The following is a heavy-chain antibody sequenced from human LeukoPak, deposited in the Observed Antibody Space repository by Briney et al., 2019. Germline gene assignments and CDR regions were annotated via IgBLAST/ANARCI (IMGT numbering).Heavy chain of an antibody. Sequence: EASVKVSCKASGYTFTGYYMHWVRQAPGQRLEWMGWINPNSGGTNYAQKFQGRVTMTRDTSISTAYMELSRLRSDDTAVYYCANSPYGPGRVLPGEDAFDIWGQGTMVTVSS. D-gene: IGHD4/OR15-4a*01. CDR3: ANSPYGPGRVLPGEDAFDI. V-gene: IGHV1-2*02. J-gene: IGHJ3*02. CDR1: GYTFTGYY. CDR2: INPNSGGT.